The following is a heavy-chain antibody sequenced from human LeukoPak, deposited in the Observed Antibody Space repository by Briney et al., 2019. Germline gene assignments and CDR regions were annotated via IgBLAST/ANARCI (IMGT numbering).Heavy chain of an antibody. V-gene: IGHV3-33*01. CDR1: GFTFSSYG. Sequence: GGSLRLSCAASGFTFSSYGMHWVRQAPGKGLEWVAVIWYDGSNKYYADSVKGRFTISGDNSKNTLYLQMNSLRAEDTAVYYCAREGYSSSWYPWFDPWGQGTLVTVSS. CDR2: IWYDGSNK. J-gene: IGHJ5*02. D-gene: IGHD6-13*01. CDR3: AREGYSSSWYPWFDP.